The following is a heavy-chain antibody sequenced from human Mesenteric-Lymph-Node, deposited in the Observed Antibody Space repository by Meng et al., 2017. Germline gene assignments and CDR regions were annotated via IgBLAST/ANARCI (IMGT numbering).Heavy chain of an antibody. J-gene: IGHJ4*02. CDR2: IKSNGDGGTT. D-gene: IGHD3-16*01. Sequence: VQLVESGGGFVNPGGSLRLSCAVSGITFKDAWMSWVRQAPGKGLEWVGRIKSNGDGGTTDYAAPVKGRFTISRDDSKNTLFLQMDSLKTEDTAVYYCTPDPWGYWGQGTLVTFSS. V-gene: IGHV3-15*01. CDR3: TPDPWGY. CDR1: GITFKDAW.